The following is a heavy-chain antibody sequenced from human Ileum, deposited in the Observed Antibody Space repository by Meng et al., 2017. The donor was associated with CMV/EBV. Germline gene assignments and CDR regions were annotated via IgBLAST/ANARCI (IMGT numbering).Heavy chain of an antibody. D-gene: IGHD5-24*01. CDR2: IKEDGSMK. J-gene: IGHJ3*02. CDR1: GFTFSSYW. CDR3: ANTTSWFRMANDDFDM. V-gene: IGHV3-7*01. Sequence: GGSLRLSCAASGFTFSSYWMNWVRQAPGKGLEWVANIKEDGSMKYYVGSVKGRFTISRDNAKTSLSQQMTSLRAEDTAVYYCANTTSWFRMANDDFDMWGQGTLVTVSS.